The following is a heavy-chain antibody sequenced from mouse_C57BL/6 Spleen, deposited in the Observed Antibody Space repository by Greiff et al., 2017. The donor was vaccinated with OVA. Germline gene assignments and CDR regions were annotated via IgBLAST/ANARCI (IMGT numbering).Heavy chain of an antibody. V-gene: IGHV1-61*01. CDR3: ARERGNWYFDV. Sequence: QVQLQQPGAELVRPGSSVKLSCKASGYTFTSYWMDWVKQRPGQGLEWIGNIYPSDSETHYNQKFKDKATLTVDKSSSTAYMQLSSLTSEDSAVYYCARERGNWYFDVWGTGTTVTVSS. D-gene: IGHD2-14*01. J-gene: IGHJ1*03. CDR1: GYTFTSYW. CDR2: IYPSDSET.